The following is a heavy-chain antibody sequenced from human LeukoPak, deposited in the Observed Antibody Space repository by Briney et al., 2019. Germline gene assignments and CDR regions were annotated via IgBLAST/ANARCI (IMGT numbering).Heavy chain of an antibody. CDR3: ARLGSSGYYPFDY. CDR2: IYYSGSI. V-gene: IGHV4-39*01. CDR1: GGPISSSRCY. Sequence: SETLSLTCTVSGGPISSSRCYCGWIRQPPGKGLEWIESIYYSGSIYYNPSRKRRVTISVDTSKNQFSLKLSSVTAAYTAVYYCARLGSSGYYPFDYWGQGTLVTVSS. D-gene: IGHD3-22*01. J-gene: IGHJ4*02.